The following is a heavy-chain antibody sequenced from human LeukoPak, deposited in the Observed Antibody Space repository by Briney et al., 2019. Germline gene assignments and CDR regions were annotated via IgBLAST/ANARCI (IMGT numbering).Heavy chain of an antibody. CDR2: IQNSVTN. V-gene: IGHV4-39*01. Sequence: PSETLSLTCSVSGGSITTTGYYWGWIRQSPGKGLEWIGNIQNSVTNFYNPSLRSRVTMYVDTSKNEVSLNLYSVTAADTAVYYCARLIGYCSAYSCPGWGSWGQGTLVTVSS. J-gene: IGHJ5*02. D-gene: IGHD2-15*01. CDR3: ARLIGYCSAYSCPGWGS. CDR1: GGSITTTGYY.